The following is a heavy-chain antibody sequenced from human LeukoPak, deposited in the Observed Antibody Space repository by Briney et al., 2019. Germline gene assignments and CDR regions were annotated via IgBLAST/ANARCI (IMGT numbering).Heavy chain of an antibody. CDR2: INHSGST. Sequence: SETLSLTCAVYGGSFSGYYWSWIRQPPGKGLEWIGEINHSGSTNYNPSLKSRVTISVDTSKNQFSLKLSSVTAADTAVYYCASYPLYYDFWSGYQGWFDPWGQGTLVTVSS. D-gene: IGHD3-3*01. CDR3: ASYPLYYDFWSGYQGWFDP. J-gene: IGHJ5*02. V-gene: IGHV4-34*01. CDR1: GGSFSGYY.